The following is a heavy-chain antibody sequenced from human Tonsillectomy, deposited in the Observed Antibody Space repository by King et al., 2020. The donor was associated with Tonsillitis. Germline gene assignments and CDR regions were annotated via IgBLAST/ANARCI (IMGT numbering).Heavy chain of an antibody. CDR2: IYSGGST. CDR3: ARSSFPHSSGDAFDI. CDR1: GFTVSSNY. Sequence: VQLVESGGGLVQPGGSLRLSCAASGFTVSSNYMSCVRQAPGKGLEWVSVIYSGGSTYYADSVKGRFTISRHNSKNTLYLQMNSLRAEDTAVYYCARSSFPHSSGDAFDIWGQGTMVTVSS. V-gene: IGHV3-53*04. D-gene: IGHD6-25*01. J-gene: IGHJ3*02.